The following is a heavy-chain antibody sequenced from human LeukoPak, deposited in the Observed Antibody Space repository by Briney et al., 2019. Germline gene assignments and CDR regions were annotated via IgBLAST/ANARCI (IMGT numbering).Heavy chain of an antibody. V-gene: IGHV7-4-1*02. Sequence: ASVKVSCKASGYSFNDFAMIWVRQAPGQGLEWMGWINTNTGNPTYAQGFTGRFVFSLDTSVRTAYLQISSLKAEDTAVYYCARGYRVAHFDYWGQGTLVTVSS. J-gene: IGHJ4*02. D-gene: IGHD1-14*01. CDR3: ARGYRVAHFDY. CDR2: INTNTGNP. CDR1: GYSFNDFA.